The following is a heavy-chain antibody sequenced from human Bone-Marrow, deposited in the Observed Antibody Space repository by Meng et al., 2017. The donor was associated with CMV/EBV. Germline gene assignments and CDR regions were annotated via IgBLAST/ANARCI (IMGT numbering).Heavy chain of an antibody. D-gene: IGHD5-18*01. Sequence: GESLKVSCAASEFTVSTNYMSWVRQAPGKGLEWVSVIYTGGSTFYADSVKGRFTISRDNSKNTLYLQMNSLRAEDTALYYCAKGRGYSYGYDAFDIWGQGTMVTVSS. CDR2: IYTGGST. CDR3: AKGRGYSYGYDAFDI. V-gene: IGHV3-53*05. J-gene: IGHJ3*02. CDR1: EFTVSTNY.